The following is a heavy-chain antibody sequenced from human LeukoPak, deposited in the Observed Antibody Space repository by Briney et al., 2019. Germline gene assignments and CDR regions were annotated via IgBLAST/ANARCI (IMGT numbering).Heavy chain of an antibody. CDR1: GYTFTGYY. CDR3: ARDAAGYDLGVDY. CDR2: INPNSGGT. V-gene: IGHV1-2*02. Sequence: GASVKVSCKASGYTFTGYYMHWVRQASGQGLEWMGWINPNSGGTNYAQKFQGMVTMTRDTSISTAYMELSRLRSDDTAVYYCARDAAGYDLGVDYWGQGTLVTVSS. D-gene: IGHD5-12*01. J-gene: IGHJ4*02.